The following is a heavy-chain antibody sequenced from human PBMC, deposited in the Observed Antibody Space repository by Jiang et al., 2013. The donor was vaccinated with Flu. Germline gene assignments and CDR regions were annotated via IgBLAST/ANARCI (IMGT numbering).Heavy chain of an antibody. CDR1: GGTFSSYA. J-gene: IGHJ4*02. CDR3: ARSGPVPADYYFDY. D-gene: IGHD2-2*01. CDR2: IIPIFGTA. V-gene: IGHV1-69*06. Sequence: GAEVKKPGSSVKVSCKASGGTFSSYAISWVRQAPGQGLEWMGGIIPIFGTANYAQKFQGRVTITADKSTSTAYMELSSLRFEDTAVYYCARSGPVPADYYFDYWGQGTPGHRLL.